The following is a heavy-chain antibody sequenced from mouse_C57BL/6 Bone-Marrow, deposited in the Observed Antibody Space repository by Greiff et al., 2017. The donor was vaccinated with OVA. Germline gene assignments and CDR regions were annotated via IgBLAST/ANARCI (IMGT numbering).Heavy chain of an antibody. CDR1: GFTFSDFY. V-gene: IGHV7-1*01. D-gene: IGHD2-12*01. Sequence: EVQLVESGGGLVQSGRSLRLSCATSGFTFSDFYMAWVRQAPGKGLEWIAASRNKANDYTTEYSASVKGRFIVSRDTAQSLLYLQMNALRAEDTAVYYCARDASYLGAYWGQGTLVTVSA. CDR2: SRNKANDYTT. CDR3: ARDASYLGAY. J-gene: IGHJ3*01.